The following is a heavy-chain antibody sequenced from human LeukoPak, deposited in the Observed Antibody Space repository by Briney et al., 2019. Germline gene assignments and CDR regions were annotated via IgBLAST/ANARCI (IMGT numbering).Heavy chain of an antibody. CDR1: GFPFSIYE. D-gene: IGHD5-18*01. J-gene: IGHJ3*01. Sequence: PGGSLRLSCAVSGFPFSIYEMNWVRQAPGKGLEWVSNIGSSGTTIYYADSVKGRFSISRDSAKNSLYLQMNSLRAEDTALYYCARGLTAIDVWGQGTMVAVSS. CDR3: ARGLTAIDV. CDR2: IGSSGTTI. V-gene: IGHV3-48*03.